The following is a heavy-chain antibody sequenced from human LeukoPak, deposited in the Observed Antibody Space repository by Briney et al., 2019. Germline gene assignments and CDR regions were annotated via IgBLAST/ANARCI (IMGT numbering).Heavy chain of an antibody. CDR2: ISSSGSTI. J-gene: IGHJ5*02. V-gene: IGHV3-48*03. CDR1: GFTFSSYE. CDR3: ARTAPPYYYGSGSLNWFDP. D-gene: IGHD3-10*01. Sequence: PGGSLRLSCAASGFTFSSYEMDWVRQAPGKGPEWVSYISSSGSTIYYADSVKGLFTISRDNAKNSLYLQMNSLRAEDTAVYYCARTAPPYYYGSGSLNWFDPWGQGTLVTVSS.